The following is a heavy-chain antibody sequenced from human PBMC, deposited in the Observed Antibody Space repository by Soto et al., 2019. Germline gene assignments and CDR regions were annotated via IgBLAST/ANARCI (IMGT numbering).Heavy chain of an antibody. CDR1: GFTFSSYG. Sequence: QAGGSLRLSCAASGFTFSSYGMHWVRQAPGKGLEWVAVIWYDGSNKYYADSVKGRFTISRDNSKNTLYLQMNSLRAEDTAVYYCARERRTTIDYYYYGMDVWGQGTTVTVSS. D-gene: IGHD4-4*01. CDR3: ARERRTTIDYYYYGMDV. J-gene: IGHJ6*02. CDR2: IWYDGSNK. V-gene: IGHV3-33*01.